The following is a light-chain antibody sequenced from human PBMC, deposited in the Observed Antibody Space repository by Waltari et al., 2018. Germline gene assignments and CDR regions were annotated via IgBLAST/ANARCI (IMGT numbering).Light chain of an antibody. CDR2: SNS. CDR3: ATCHDGLYV. CDR1: NSHIGSHD. Sequence: QSVLTQPPSASGAPGPRVTISCSGSNSHIGSHDVNWYQQVPGTAPKLLISSNSQRPPGVPDRVSGANSGTSASLAISGLQSEDEAKYYCATCHDGLYVFGTGTKVTVL. J-gene: IGLJ1*01. V-gene: IGLV1-44*01.